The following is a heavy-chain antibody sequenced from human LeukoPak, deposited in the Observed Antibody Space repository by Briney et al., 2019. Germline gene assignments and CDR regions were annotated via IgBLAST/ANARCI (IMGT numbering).Heavy chain of an antibody. CDR2: ININSGGT. D-gene: IGHD7-27*01. Sequence: ASVKVSCKASGYSFTDHYMLWVRQAPGQGLEWMGWININSGGTRFPRKFQGRVTMTRDTSVSTAYMELSRLRSDDTAVYYCARLTGNREFDYWGQGALVTVSS. J-gene: IGHJ4*02. CDR1: GYSFTDHY. V-gene: IGHV1-2*02. CDR3: ARLTGNREFDY.